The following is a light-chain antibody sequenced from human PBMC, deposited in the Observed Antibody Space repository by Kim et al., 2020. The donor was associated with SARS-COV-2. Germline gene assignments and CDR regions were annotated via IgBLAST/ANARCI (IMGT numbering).Light chain of an antibody. CDR2: GGT. CDR3: CSYAGGTTFV. Sequence: QSALTQPASVSGSPGQSITISCTVTSDDIGSYNLVSWYQQHPGKAPKLLIFGGTKRPSRVSSRFSASKSGNTASLTISGLQAEDEADYHCCSYAGGTTFVFGPGTKVTVL. J-gene: IGLJ1*01. CDR1: SDDIGSYNL. V-gene: IGLV2-23*01.